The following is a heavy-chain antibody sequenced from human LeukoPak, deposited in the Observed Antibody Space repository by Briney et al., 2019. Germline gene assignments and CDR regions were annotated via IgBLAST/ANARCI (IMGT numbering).Heavy chain of an antibody. CDR2: INSDGSIT. D-gene: IGHD2-15*01. V-gene: IGHV3-74*01. J-gene: IGHJ5*02. CDR3: VREGYCGTSTCLTPTDWFDP. Sequence: PGGSLRLSCAASGLTFSFYLMHWVRQAPGKGLVWISRINSDGSITNYADSVKGRFTVSRDSAKNTLYLQMNSLRAEDTAVYYCVREGYCGTSTCLTPTDWFDPWGQGTLVTVSS. CDR1: GLTFSFYL.